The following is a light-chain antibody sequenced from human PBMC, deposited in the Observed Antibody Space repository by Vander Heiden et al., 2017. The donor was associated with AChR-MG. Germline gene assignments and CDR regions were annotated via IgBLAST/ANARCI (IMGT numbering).Light chain of an antibody. J-gene: IGLJ3*02. Sequence: STELTQPPSVSVSPGQTATIPCSGNPLPVQSAYWYQQRPGQAPLLIIFKDSQRPSGIPERFSGSTSGTTVTLTITGVQAEDEADYYCQSADSSGTSWVFGGGTKLTVL. CDR3: QSADSSGTSWV. V-gene: IGLV3-25*03. CDR1: PLPVQS. CDR2: KDS.